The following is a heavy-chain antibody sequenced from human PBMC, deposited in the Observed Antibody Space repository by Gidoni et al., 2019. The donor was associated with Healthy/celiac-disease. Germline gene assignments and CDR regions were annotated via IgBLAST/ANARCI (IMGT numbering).Heavy chain of an antibody. CDR3: ASETRERGVVVPAPHYYYYYYMDV. D-gene: IGHD2-2*01. CDR1: GGSISSGSYY. CDR2: IYTSGGT. J-gene: IGHJ6*03. Sequence: QVQLQESGPGLVKPSQTLSRTCTVSGGSISSGSYYWSGIRQPAGKGLEWIGRIYTSGGTNYNPSLKSRVTISVDTSKNQFSLKLSSVTAADTAVYYCASETRERGVVVPAPHYYYYYYMDVWGKGTTVTVSS. V-gene: IGHV4-61*02.